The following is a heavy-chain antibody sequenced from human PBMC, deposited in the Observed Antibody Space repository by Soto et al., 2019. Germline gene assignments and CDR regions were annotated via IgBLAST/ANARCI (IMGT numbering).Heavy chain of an antibody. CDR2: IIPIFGTA. V-gene: IGHV1-69*13. CDR1: GGTFSSYA. CDR3: AREQMRYGDYDWFDP. J-gene: IGHJ5*02. D-gene: IGHD4-17*01. Sequence: SVKVSCKASGGTFSSYAISWVRQAPGQGLEWMGGIIPIFGTANYAQKFQGRVTITADESTSTACMELSSLRSEDTAVYYCAREQMRYGDYDWFDPWGQGTLVTVSS.